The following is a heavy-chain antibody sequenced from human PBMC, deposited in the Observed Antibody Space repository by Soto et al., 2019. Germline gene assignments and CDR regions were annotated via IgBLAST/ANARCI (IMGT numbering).Heavy chain of an antibody. J-gene: IGHJ4*02. CDR2: INSDGSST. Sequence: PGGSLRLSCAASGFTFSSYWMHWVRQAPGKGLVWVSRINSDGSSTSYADSVKGRFTISRDNAKNTPYLQMNSLRAEDTAVYYCARAGMYSSPSFDYWGQGTLVTVSS. CDR3: ARAGMYSSPSFDY. D-gene: IGHD6-13*01. V-gene: IGHV3-74*01. CDR1: GFTFSSYW.